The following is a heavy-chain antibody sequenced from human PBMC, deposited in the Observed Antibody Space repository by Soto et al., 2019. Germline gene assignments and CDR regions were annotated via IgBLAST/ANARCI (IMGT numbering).Heavy chain of an antibody. Sequence: GASVKVSCKASGYTFTSYYMHWVRQAPGQGLEWMGIINPSGGSTSYAQKFQGRVTMTRDTSTSTVYMELSSLRSEDTAVYYCARGRRVYDYIWGSYPTHDAFDIWGQGTMVTVSS. J-gene: IGHJ3*02. D-gene: IGHD3-16*01. CDR2: INPSGGST. CDR1: GYTFTSYY. CDR3: ARGRRVYDYIWGSYPTHDAFDI. V-gene: IGHV1-46*01.